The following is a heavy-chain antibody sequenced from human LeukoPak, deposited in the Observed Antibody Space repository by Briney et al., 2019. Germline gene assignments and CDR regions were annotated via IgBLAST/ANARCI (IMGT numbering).Heavy chain of an antibody. Sequence: SETLSLTCAVYGGSFSGYYWNWIRQPPGKGLEWIGEINHSGSTNYNPSLKSRVTISVDTSKNQFSLKLSSVTAADTAVYYCARVRYCSSTSCPWGQGTLVTVSS. D-gene: IGHD2-2*01. J-gene: IGHJ5*02. CDR3: ARVRYCSSTSCP. V-gene: IGHV4-34*01. CDR2: INHSGST. CDR1: GGSFSGYY.